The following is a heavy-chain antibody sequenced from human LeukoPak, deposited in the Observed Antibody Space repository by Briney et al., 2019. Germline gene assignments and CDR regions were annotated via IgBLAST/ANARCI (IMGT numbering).Heavy chain of an antibody. CDR1: GYTFTSYY. D-gene: IGHD2-2*01. Sequence: ASVKVSCRASGYTFTSYYMHWVRQAPGQGLEWMGIINPSGGSTSYAQKFQGRVTMTRDTSTSTVYMELSSLRSEDRAVYYCARLGRPFVVVPAASRGTTKPELRGRDYWGQGTLVTVSS. J-gene: IGHJ4*02. CDR2: INPSGGST. CDR3: ARLGRPFVVVPAASRGTTKPELRGRDY. V-gene: IGHV1-46*01.